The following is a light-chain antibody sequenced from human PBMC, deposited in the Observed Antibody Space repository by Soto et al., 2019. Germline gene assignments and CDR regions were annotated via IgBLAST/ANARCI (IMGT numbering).Light chain of an antibody. CDR1: SSNIGSNT. J-gene: IGLJ1*01. Sequence: QSVLTQPPSASGTPGQRVTISCSGSSSNIGSNTVNWYQQLPGTAPKLLIYSNTQRPSGVPDRFSGSKSGTSATLGITGLQTGDEADYYCGTWDSSLSAYVFGTGTKVTVL. V-gene: IGLV1-44*01. CDR3: GTWDSSLSAYV. CDR2: SNT.